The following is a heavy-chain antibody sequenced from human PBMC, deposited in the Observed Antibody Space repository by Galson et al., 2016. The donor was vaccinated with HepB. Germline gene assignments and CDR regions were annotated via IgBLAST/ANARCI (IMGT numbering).Heavy chain of an antibody. V-gene: IGHV3-74*01. Sequence: CAASGFTFSSYWMHWVRQAPGKGLVWVSRINSDGSSTSYADSVKGRFTISRDNAKNTLYLQMNSLRAEDTAVYYCARAPGHRTGPIYYGMDVWGQGTTVTVSS. CDR2: INSDGSST. D-gene: IGHD7-27*01. CDR1: GFTFSSYW. CDR3: ARAPGHRTGPIYYGMDV. J-gene: IGHJ6*02.